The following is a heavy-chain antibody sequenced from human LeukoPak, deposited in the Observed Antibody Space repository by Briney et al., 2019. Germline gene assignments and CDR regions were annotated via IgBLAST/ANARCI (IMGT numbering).Heavy chain of an antibody. D-gene: IGHD6-6*01. CDR3: AREERGHLVGY. Sequence: GGSLRLSCAASGFTFSGYAMHWVRQAPCKGLEWVALISYDGGSNKYYADSVKGRFTISRDNSKNTLCLQMNSLRAEDTAVYYCAREERGHLVGYWGQGTLVTVSS. V-gene: IGHV3-30-3*01. CDR2: ISYDGGSNK. J-gene: IGHJ4*02. CDR1: GFTFSGYA.